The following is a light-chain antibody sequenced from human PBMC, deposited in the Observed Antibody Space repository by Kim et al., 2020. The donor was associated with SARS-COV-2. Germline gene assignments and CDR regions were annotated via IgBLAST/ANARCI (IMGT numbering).Light chain of an antibody. CDR3: HQFNSYPRS. V-gene: IGKV1-9*01. Sequence: ASVGDRSTIPCRASQGISNYLAWYQQDPCKAPKLLIYGASTLQSGVPSRFSGSGSGTDFTLTISNLQPEDFATYSCHQFNSYPRSFGQGTKVDIK. CDR2: GAS. CDR1: QGISNY. J-gene: IGKJ1*01.